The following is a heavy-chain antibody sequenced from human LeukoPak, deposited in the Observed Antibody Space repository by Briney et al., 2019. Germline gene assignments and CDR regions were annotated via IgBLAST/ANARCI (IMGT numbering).Heavy chain of an antibody. J-gene: IGHJ4*02. D-gene: IGHD2-15*01. CDR3: ARVCSGGSRYTNFDY. CDR2: IYYSGRT. CDR1: GGSISSGGYY. Sequence: SQTLSLTSTVSGGSISSGGYYWSWIRQHPGKGLEWLGYIYYSGRTYYNPSLKSRVTISVDTSKNQFSLKLSSLTAADTAVYYCARVCSGGSRYTNFDYWGQGTLVTVSS. V-gene: IGHV4-31*03.